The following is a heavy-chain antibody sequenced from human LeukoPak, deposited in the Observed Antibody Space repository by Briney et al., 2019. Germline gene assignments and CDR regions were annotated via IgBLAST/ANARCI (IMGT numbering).Heavy chain of an antibody. V-gene: IGHV3-48*03. CDR2: ISSTGSTM. J-gene: IGHJ4*02. CDR1: GFTFSSYE. CDR3: AREPFDY. Sequence: PGGSLRLSRAASGFTFSSYEMNWVRQAPGKGLEWISYISSTGSTMYYADSVKGRFTISRDNAKNSLSLQMNSLRDEDTAVYYCAREPFDYWGQGNLVTVSS.